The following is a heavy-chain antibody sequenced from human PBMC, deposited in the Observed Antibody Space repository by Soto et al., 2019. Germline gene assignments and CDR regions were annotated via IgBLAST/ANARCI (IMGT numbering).Heavy chain of an antibody. Sequence: SETLSLTCAVSGGSISSGGYSWSWIRQPPGKGLEWIGYIYHSGSTYYNPSLKSRVTISVDRSKNQFSLKLSSVTAADTAVYYCARDGLEIRTYFYGLDVWRQGTTVNASS. D-gene: IGHD1-1*01. J-gene: IGHJ6*02. V-gene: IGHV4-30-2*01. CDR2: IYHSGST. CDR1: GGSISSGGYS. CDR3: ARDGLEIRTYFYGLDV.